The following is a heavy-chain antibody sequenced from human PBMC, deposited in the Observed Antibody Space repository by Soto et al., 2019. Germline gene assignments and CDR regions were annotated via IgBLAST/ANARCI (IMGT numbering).Heavy chain of an antibody. Sequence: GASVKVSCKDSGYTFTSYGISWVRQAPGQGLEWMGWISVYNGNTKYAQKLQGRVTMTADTSTSTAYMELRSLRSDDTAAYYCERDASSRQYSGSVSPGENGGR. CDR2: ISVYNGNT. J-gene: IGHJ2*01. V-gene: IGHV1-18*04. CDR3: ERDASSRQYSGSVSPGEN. CDR1: GYTFTSYG. D-gene: IGHD1-26*01.